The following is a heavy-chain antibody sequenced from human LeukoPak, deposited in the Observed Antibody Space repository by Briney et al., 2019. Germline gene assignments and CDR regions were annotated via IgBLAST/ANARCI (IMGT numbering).Heavy chain of an antibody. CDR1: GFTFSDSV. D-gene: IGHD1/OR15-1a*01. J-gene: IGHJ4*02. V-gene: IGHV3-23*01. CDR2: ISSDAGVT. Sequence: PGGSLRLSCAASGFTFSDSVMSWVRQAPGKGLEWVSAISSDAGVTYYAASVKGRFTISRDNSKNTVYLQMSSLRAEDTAVYYCLVTTRSRGFDYWGQGTLVTVSS. CDR3: LVTTRSRGFDY.